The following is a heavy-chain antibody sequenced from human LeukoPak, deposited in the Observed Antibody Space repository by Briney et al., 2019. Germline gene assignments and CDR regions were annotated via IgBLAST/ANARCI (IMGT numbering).Heavy chain of an antibody. CDR1: GFTFGDYF. CDR3: TRGRGATHDY. D-gene: IGHD1-26*01. V-gene: IGHV3-49*04. J-gene: IGHJ4*02. CDR2: IRSKAYGGTT. Sequence: GGSLKLSCTASGFTFGDYFMNGVRQAPGKGLERVGFIRSKAYGGTTEYAASVKGRFTISRDDSKSIAYLQMNSLKTDDTAVYYGTRGRGATHDYWGQGTLVTVSS.